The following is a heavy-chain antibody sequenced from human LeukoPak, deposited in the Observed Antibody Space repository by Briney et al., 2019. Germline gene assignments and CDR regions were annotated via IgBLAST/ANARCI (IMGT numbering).Heavy chain of an antibody. CDR2: IYPGDSDT. CDR1: GYIFTHNW. V-gene: IGHV5-51*01. J-gene: IGHJ4*02. D-gene: IGHD3-10*01. Sequence: GESLKSSCQGSGYIFTHNWVGWVVQKPAKGREWRGIIYPGDSDTRYSPSFEGKVTISVDKSSSTAYLQWSHLKASDTAIYYCARQTRDGSGSRGYFFDFWGQGTLVTVSS. CDR3: ARQTRDGSGSRGYFFDF.